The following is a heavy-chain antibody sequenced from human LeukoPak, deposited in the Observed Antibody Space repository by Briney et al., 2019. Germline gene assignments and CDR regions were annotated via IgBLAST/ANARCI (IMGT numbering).Heavy chain of an antibody. CDR2: IDSDGNIT. CDR3: ARAQVGYNWFDP. D-gene: IGHD1-26*01. J-gene: IGHJ5*02. V-gene: IGHV3-74*01. Sequence: PGGSLRLSCAASGFTLSSYWMHWVRQAPGKGLVWVSRIDSDGNITNYADSVKGRFTISRDNAKNTLYLQMDSLRAEDTAVYYCARAQVGYNWFDPWGQGTLVTVSS. CDR1: GFTLSSYW.